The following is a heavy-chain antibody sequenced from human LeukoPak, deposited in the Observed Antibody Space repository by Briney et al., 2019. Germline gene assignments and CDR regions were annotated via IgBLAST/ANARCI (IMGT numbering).Heavy chain of an antibody. CDR1: GGSFSGYY. Sequence: SETLSLTCAVYGGSFSGYYWSWIRQPPGKGLEWIGEINHSGSTNYNPSLKSRVTISVDTSKNQFSLKLSSVTAADTAVYYCAXXXXSGWYTYNWFDPWGQGTLVIVSS. CDR3: AXXXXSGWYTYNWFDP. V-gene: IGHV4-34*01. J-gene: IGHJ5*02. CDR2: INHSGST. D-gene: IGHD6-19*01.